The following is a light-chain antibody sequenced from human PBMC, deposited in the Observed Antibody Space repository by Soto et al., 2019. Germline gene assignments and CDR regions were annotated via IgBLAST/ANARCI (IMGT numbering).Light chain of an antibody. V-gene: IGLV2-23*01. CDR3: CSYASSNTLI. J-gene: IGLJ2*01. CDR2: EGS. Sequence: QSVLTQPASVSGSPGQSITISCTGTSSDVGSYNLFSWYQQHPGKAPKLMIYEGSERPSGVSKRFSGSKSGNTASLTISGLQAEDEADYYCCSYASSNTLIFGGGTKLTVL. CDR1: SSDVGSYNL.